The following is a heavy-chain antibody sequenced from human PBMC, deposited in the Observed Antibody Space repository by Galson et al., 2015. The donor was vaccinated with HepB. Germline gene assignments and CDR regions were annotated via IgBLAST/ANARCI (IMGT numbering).Heavy chain of an antibody. CDR3: ARGGWGRRENYFDY. D-gene: IGHD7-27*01. V-gene: IGHV3-7*03. J-gene: IGHJ4*02. CDR1: GFTFSSYW. CDR2: IKQDGSEK. Sequence: SLRLSCAASGFTFSSYWMSWVRQAPGKGLEWVANIKQDGSEKYYVDSVKGRFTISRDNAKNSLYLQMNSLRAEDTAVYYCARGGWGRRENYFDYWGQGTLVTVSS.